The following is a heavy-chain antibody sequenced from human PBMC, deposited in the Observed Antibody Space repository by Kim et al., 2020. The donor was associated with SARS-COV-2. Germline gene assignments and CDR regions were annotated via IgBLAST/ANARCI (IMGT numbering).Heavy chain of an antibody. J-gene: IGHJ4*02. D-gene: IGHD3-10*01. CDR1: GFTFNTYG. Sequence: GGSLRLSCAASGFTFNTYGMNWVRQAPGKGLEWVSYIASSSRVIYYADSVKGRFTISRDNAKNSLYLQMNSLRDEDTAVYYCATGRGDYWGQGTLVTVSS. CDR2: IASSSRVI. V-gene: IGHV3-48*02. CDR3: ATGRGDY.